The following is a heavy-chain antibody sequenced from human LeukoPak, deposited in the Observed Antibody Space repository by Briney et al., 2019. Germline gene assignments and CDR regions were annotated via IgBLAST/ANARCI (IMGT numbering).Heavy chain of an antibody. D-gene: IGHD3-10*01. J-gene: IGHJ3*02. CDR3: AKTQRALLVRGDAFDI. CDR1: GFTFSSYG. V-gene: IGHV3-30*18. Sequence: PGGSLRLSCAASGFTFSSYGMHWVRQAPGKGLEWVAVISYDGSNKYYADSVKGRFTISRDNSKNTLYLQMNSLRAEDTAVYYCAKTQRALLVRGDAFDIWGQGTMVTVSS. CDR2: ISYDGSNK.